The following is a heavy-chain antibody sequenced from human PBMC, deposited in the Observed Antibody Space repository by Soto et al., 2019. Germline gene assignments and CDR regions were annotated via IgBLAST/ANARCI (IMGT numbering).Heavy chain of an antibody. CDR1: GGSISSSNW. CDR2: IYYSGST. CDR3: ARIPVAGPFDS. D-gene: IGHD6-19*01. J-gene: IGHJ4*02. Sequence: QVQLQESGPGLVKPSGTLSLTCSVSGGSISSSNWWSWVRQPPGKGLEWIGEIYYSGSTNYNPSLMSRVTISVDNSKNQFSLKLSSVTAADTAVYYCARIPVAGPFDSWGQGTLVTVSS. V-gene: IGHV4-4*02.